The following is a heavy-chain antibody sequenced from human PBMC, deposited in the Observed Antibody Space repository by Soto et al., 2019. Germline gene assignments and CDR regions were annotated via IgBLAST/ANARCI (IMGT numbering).Heavy chain of an antibody. CDR2: IYPGDHET. V-gene: IGHV5-51*01. D-gene: IGHD3-22*01. CDR3: ASHTPNYYDSSGYGMGSDY. Sequence: GESLKISCQSSGYTFSNFWIGWVRQLPGKGLEWMGIIYPGDHETRYSPSFHGKVTISADRSINTACLQWNSLKASDTAMYYCASHTPNYYDSSGYGMGSDYWGQGTLVTVSS. CDR1: GYTFSNFW. J-gene: IGHJ4*02.